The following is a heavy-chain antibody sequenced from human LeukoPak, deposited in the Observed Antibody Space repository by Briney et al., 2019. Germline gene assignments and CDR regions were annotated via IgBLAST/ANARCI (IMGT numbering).Heavy chain of an antibody. CDR2: ICTSGST. V-gene: IGHV4-4*07. Sequence: PSETLSLTCTVSGGSISSYYWSWIRQPAGKGLEWIGRICTSGSTNYNPSLKSRVAVSVDTSKNQFSLKLSSVTAADTAVYYCARIMGSGSYTGAFDIWGQGTMVTVSS. J-gene: IGHJ3*02. CDR3: ARIMGSGSYTGAFDI. CDR1: GGSISSYY. D-gene: IGHD1-26*01.